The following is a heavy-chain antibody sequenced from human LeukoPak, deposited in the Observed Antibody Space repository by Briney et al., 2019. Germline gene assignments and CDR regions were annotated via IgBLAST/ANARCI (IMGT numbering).Heavy chain of an antibody. Sequence: SQTLSLTCAISGDSVSSDTAAWNWIRQSPSRGLEWLGRTYHRSQWGHDFAFFVKNRIRVDADTSRNQFSLHLNSVTPEDTAIYYCARQPDQQPASFDSWGQGTLVTVSS. V-gene: IGHV6-1*01. J-gene: IGHJ4*02. D-gene: IGHD6-13*01. CDR1: GDSVSSDTAA. CDR3: ARQPDQQPASFDS. CDR2: TYHRSQWGH.